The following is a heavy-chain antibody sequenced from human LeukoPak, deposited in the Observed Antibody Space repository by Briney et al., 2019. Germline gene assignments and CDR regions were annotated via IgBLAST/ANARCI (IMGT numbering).Heavy chain of an antibody. V-gene: IGHV4-59*01. CDR1: GGSISSYY. CDR3: ARARDDILTGYYTPYFDY. CDR2: IYYSGST. J-gene: IGHJ4*02. D-gene: IGHD3-9*01. Sequence: SETLSLTCTVSGGSISSYYWSWIRQPPGKGLEWIGYIYYSGSTNYNPSLKGRVTISVDTSKNQFSLKLSSVTAADTAVYYCARARDDILTGYYTPYFDYWGQGTLVTVSS.